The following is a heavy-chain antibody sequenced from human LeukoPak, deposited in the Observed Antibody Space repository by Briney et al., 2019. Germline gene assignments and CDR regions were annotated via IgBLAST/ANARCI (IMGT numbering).Heavy chain of an antibody. CDR3: ARIEWGPHAFDI. D-gene: IGHD5-12*01. J-gene: IGHJ3*02. CDR2: IYYSGST. Sequence: SETLSLTCTVSGGSISSGGYYWSWIRQHPGKGLEWIGYIYYSGSTYYNPSLKGRVTISVDTSKNQFSLKLSSVTAADTAVYYCARIEWGPHAFDIWGQGTMVTVSS. CDR1: GGSISSGGYY. V-gene: IGHV4-31*03.